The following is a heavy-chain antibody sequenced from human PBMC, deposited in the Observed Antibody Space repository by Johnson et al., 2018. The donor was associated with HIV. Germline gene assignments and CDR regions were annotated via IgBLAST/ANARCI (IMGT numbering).Heavy chain of an antibody. Sequence: QVQLVESGGGVVQPGRSLRLSCAASAFTFSSYAMYWVRQAPGKGLEWVAVILYDGSNKYYADPVKGRFPISRDNSKNTLYLQMNSLRVEDTAVYYCASLTWVARSSRFYAFDIWGQGTMVTVSS. V-gene: IGHV3-30-3*01. J-gene: IGHJ3*02. CDR1: AFTFSSYA. CDR3: ASLTWVARSSRFYAFDI. CDR2: ILYDGSNK. D-gene: IGHD6-13*01.